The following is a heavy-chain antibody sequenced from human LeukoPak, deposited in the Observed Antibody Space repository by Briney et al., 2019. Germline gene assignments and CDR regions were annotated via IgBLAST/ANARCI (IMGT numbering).Heavy chain of an antibody. Sequence: GGSLRLSCAASGFTFSSYAMRWVRQAPGKGLEWVAVISYDGSNKYYADSVKGRFTISRDNSKNTLYLQMNSLRAEDTAVYYCARDRGNYYDSSGSFDYWGQGTLVTVSS. V-gene: IGHV3-30*04. CDR2: ISYDGSNK. D-gene: IGHD3-22*01. CDR3: ARDRGNYYDSSGSFDY. J-gene: IGHJ4*02. CDR1: GFTFSSYA.